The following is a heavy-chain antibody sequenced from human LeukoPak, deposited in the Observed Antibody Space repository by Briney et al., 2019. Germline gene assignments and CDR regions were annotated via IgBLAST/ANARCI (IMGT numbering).Heavy chain of an antibody. CDR3: ARDHAGCFDY. J-gene: IGHJ4*02. CDR1: GFNFSSYA. CDR2: ISYDGSNK. V-gene: IGHV3-30*04. D-gene: IGHD2-8*01. Sequence: GGSLRLSCAASGFNFSSYAMHWVRQAPGKGLEWVAVISYDGSNKYYADSVKGRFTISRDNSKNTLYLQMNSLRAEDTAVYYCARDHAGCFDYWGQGTLVTVSS.